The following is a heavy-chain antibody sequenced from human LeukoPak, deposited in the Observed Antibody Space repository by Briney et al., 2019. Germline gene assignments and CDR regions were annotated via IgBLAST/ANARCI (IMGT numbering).Heavy chain of an antibody. CDR3: ASAPISRYCSGGSCRFDAFDI. V-gene: IGHV3-48*03. CDR1: GFTFSSYE. CDR2: ISSSGSTI. Sequence: GGSLRLSCAASGFTFSSYEMTWVRQAPGKGLEWVSYISSSGSTIYYADSVKGRFTISRDNAKNSLYLQMNSLRAEDTAVYYRASAPISRYCSGGSCRFDAFDIWGQGTMVTVSS. D-gene: IGHD2-15*01. J-gene: IGHJ3*02.